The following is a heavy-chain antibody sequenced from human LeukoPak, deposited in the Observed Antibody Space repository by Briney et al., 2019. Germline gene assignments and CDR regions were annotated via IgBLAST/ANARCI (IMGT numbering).Heavy chain of an antibody. CDR3: ARSSYSSSSSV. CDR2: INSDGSEG. CDR1: GFTFSGFW. J-gene: IGHJ3*01. V-gene: IGHV3-7*03. D-gene: IGHD6-6*01. Sequence: GGSLRLSCAVSGFTFSGFWMSWSRQAPGKGLEWVASINSDGSEGYYADVVKGRLTISRDNAKNSLYLQINSLRAEDTAVYYCARSSYSSSSSVWGQGTMVTVFS.